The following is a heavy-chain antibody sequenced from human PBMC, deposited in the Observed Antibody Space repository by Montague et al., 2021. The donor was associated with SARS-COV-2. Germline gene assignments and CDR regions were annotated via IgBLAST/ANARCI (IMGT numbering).Heavy chain of an antibody. CDR2: IGPSGST. D-gene: IGHD3-22*01. CDR3: ARGRHDITMIVVVITAAEFHFDY. J-gene: IGHJ4*02. Sequence: SETLSLTRAVYGGPFSGYYWSWIRQHPGKGLEWIGEIGPSGSTGCNASLKSRVTMSADTSKNQFSLRLTSVTAADTAMYYCARGRHDITMIVVVITAAEFHFDYWGQGILVTVSS. CDR1: GGPFSGYY. V-gene: IGHV4-34*01.